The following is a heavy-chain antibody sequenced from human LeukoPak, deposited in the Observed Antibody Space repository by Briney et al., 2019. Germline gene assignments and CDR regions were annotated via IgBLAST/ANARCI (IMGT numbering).Heavy chain of an antibody. D-gene: IGHD5-18*01. CDR1: GYTFTSYY. CDR3: ARERREGYGFGIDY. J-gene: IGHJ4*02. Sequence: ASVKVSCTASGYTFTSYYMHWVRQAPGQGLEWMGIINPSGGSTSYAQKFQGRVTMARDKSTSTVYMELSSLRSEDTAVYYCARERREGYGFGIDYWGQGTLVTVSS. V-gene: IGHV1-46*01. CDR2: INPSGGST.